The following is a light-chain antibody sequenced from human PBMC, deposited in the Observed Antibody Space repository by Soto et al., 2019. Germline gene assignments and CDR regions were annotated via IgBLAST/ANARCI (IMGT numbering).Light chain of an antibody. CDR1: QSVSSSY. V-gene: IGKV3-20*01. J-gene: IGKJ4*01. CDR3: QQYGSSPELT. CDR2: CAS. Sequence: EIVLTQSPGTLSLSPGERATLSCRASQSVSSSYLAWYQQKPGQAPRLLIYCASSSATGISDRFSGSGSGTDFTLTISRLEPEDFAVYYCQQYGSSPELTFGGGTKVEIK.